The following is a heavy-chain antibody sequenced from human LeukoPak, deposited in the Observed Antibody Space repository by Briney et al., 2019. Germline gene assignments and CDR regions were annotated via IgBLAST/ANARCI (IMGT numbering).Heavy chain of an antibody. D-gene: IGHD5-18*01. CDR2: IYYSKNT. CDR1: GGSIRSSSAY. V-gene: IGHV4-39*01. J-gene: IGHJ4*02. Sequence: SETLALTCTVSGGSIRSSSAYWGWIRQPPGKGLEWIGRIYYSKNTYYNPSLKSRVTISADTSKNQFSLTLGSVSATDTAVYYCVSPRGFSYGYFDYWGQGTLVTVSS. CDR3: VSPRGFSYGYFDY.